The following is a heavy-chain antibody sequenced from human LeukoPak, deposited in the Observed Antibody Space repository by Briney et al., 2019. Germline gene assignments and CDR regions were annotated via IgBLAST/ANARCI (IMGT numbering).Heavy chain of an antibody. D-gene: IGHD6-19*01. CDR3: ARPSGGYSSGWSGPFDY. V-gene: IGHV4-39*01. CDR2: IYYTGYT. J-gene: IGHJ4*02. CDR1: GDSISSSSYY. Sequence: PSETLSLTCTVSGDSISSSSYYWGWIRQPPGTGLEWIGSIYYTGYTYDNPSLRSRITMSVDTPKNQFSLQLSSVTAADTAVYYCARPSGGYSSGWSGPFDYWGQGTLVTVSS.